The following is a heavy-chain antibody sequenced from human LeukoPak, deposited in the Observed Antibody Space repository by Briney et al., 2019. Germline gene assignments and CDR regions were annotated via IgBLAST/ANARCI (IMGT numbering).Heavy chain of an antibody. V-gene: IGHV1-3*01. Sequence: ASVKVSCKASGYTFTDFALHWVRQAPGQSLEWMGWINPGSGDTNYAQKLQGRVTMTTDTPTSTAYMELRSLRSDDTAVYYCASMYSSGWYADYWGQGTLVTVSS. J-gene: IGHJ4*02. D-gene: IGHD6-19*01. CDR1: GYTFTDFA. CDR3: ASMYSSGWYADY. CDR2: INPGSGDT.